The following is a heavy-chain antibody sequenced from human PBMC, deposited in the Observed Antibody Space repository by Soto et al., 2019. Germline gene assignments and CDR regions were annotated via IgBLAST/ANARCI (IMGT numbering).Heavy chain of an antibody. Sequence: KDFVASVKVSCKASGYTFTSYGISWVRQAPGQGLEWMGWISAYNGNTNYAQKLQGRVTMTTDTSTSTAYMELRSLRSDDTAVYYCARWVFGIAAAGNWFDPWGQGTLVTVSS. CDR3: ARWVFGIAAAGNWFDP. D-gene: IGHD6-13*01. CDR1: GYTFTSYG. J-gene: IGHJ5*02. CDR2: ISAYNGNT. V-gene: IGHV1-18*01.